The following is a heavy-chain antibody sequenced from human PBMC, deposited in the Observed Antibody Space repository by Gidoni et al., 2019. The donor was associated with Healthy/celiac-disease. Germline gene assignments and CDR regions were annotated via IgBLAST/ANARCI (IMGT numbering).Heavy chain of an antibody. D-gene: IGHD2-15*01. J-gene: IGHJ4*02. CDR3: AKGYSSGVPNRYFDY. Sequence: EVQLLESGGGLVQPGGSLSLSCAASGFTFSSYAMSWVRQAPGKGLEWVSTISGSGGSTYYADSVKGRFTISRDNSKNTLYLQMNSLRAEDTAVYYCAKGYSSGVPNRYFDYWGQGTLVTVSS. V-gene: IGHV3-23*01. CDR2: ISGSGGST. CDR1: GFTFSSYA.